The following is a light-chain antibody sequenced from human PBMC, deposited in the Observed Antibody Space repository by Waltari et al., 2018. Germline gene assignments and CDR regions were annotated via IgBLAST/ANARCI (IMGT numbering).Light chain of an antibody. Sequence: QYVLTQPPSVSGAPGQRVTIPCTGSSSNIGAGYDVPWYQPLQGPPPNLLIYGNSKRPSGVPDRFSGSKSGTSASLAITGLQAEDEADYYCQSYDSSLSGVVFGGGTKLTVL. CDR3: QSYDSSLSGVV. CDR1: SSNIGAGYD. V-gene: IGLV1-40*01. CDR2: GNS. J-gene: IGLJ2*01.